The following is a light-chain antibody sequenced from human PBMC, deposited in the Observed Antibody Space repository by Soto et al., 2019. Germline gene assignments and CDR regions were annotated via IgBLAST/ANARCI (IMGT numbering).Light chain of an antibody. CDR1: SSNIGSNY. V-gene: IGLV1-47*01. Sequence: QSVLTQPPSASGTPGQRVTISCSGRSSNIGSNYVSWFQQLPGTAPKVLIYRSHQRPSGVPDRFSGSKSGTSASLAISGLRYEDEADYDCASWDDSLRGYVFGTGTKLTVL. CDR2: RSH. J-gene: IGLJ1*01. CDR3: ASWDDSLRGYV.